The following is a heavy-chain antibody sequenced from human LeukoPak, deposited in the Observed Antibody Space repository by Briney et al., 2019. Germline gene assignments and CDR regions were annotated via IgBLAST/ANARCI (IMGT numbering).Heavy chain of an antibody. CDR2: ISSSGGTT. CDR3: AKDRIGWATNFDS. V-gene: IGHV3-23*01. J-gene: IGHJ4*02. Sequence: PGGSLRLSCAASGFTFSTYAVNWVRQAPGKGLEWVSAISSSGGTTYYADSVKGRFSISRDNSKNTLYLQMNSLRAEDTAVYYCAKDRIGWATNFDSWGQGTRVTVSA. CDR1: GFTFSTYA. D-gene: IGHD5-24*01.